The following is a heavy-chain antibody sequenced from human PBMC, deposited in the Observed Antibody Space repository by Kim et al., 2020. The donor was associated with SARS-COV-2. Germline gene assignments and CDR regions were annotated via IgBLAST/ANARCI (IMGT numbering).Heavy chain of an antibody. Sequence: GESLKISCKGSGYSFTSYWIGLVRQMPGKGLEWMGIIYPGDSDTRYSPSFQGQVTISADKSISTAYLQWSSLKASDTAMYYCARLEYSSSWFTYYYYGMDVWGQGTTVTVSS. V-gene: IGHV5-51*01. CDR2: IYPGDSDT. CDR3: ARLEYSSSWFTYYYYGMDV. D-gene: IGHD6-13*01. CDR1: GYSFTSYW. J-gene: IGHJ6*02.